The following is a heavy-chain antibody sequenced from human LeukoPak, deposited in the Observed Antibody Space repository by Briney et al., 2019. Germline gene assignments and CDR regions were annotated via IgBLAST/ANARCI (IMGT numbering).Heavy chain of an antibody. CDR2: ISTYNDNT. V-gene: IGHV1-18*04. D-gene: IGHD1-26*01. CDR1: GYTFSDYY. J-gene: IGHJ4*02. Sequence: ASVKVSCKTSGYTFSDYYIHWIRQAPGQGLEWMGWISTYNDNTNYAQKFQGRVTMTTDTSTSTAYMELRSLRSDDTAVYYCARQSTRLFNTGSYYPPPAYDYWGQGTLVIVSS. CDR3: ARQSTRLFNTGSYYPPPAYDY.